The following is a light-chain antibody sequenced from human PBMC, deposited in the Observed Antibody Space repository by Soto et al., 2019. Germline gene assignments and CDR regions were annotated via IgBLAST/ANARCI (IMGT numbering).Light chain of an antibody. J-gene: IGKJ3*01. CDR3: QQRSNWPLT. CDR2: DVS. CDR1: LSVYSY. Sequence: EVVLTQSPATLSLSPGDTAVLSCRASLSVYSYFAWYQQKPGQAPRLLIYDVSTRATGIPARFSGSGFGTDFTLTINTLEPEDFAVYYCQQRSNWPLTFGPGTKVDI. V-gene: IGKV3-11*01.